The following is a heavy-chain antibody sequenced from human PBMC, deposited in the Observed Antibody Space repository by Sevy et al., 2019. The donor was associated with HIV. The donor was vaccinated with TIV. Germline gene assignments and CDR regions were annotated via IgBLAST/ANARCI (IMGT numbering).Heavy chain of an antibody. J-gene: IGHJ4*02. Sequence: GGSLRLSCAASGLTVSSTYMSWVRQAPGKGLEWVSVIYSGGGTNYADSVKGRFTISRDSSKSTMYLQMNSLRAADTALYYCATIRGSGSYWPYYFDNWGQGTLVTVSS. CDR1: GLTVSSTY. CDR2: IYSGGGT. CDR3: ATIRGSGSYWPYYFDN. V-gene: IGHV3-53*01. D-gene: IGHD3-10*01.